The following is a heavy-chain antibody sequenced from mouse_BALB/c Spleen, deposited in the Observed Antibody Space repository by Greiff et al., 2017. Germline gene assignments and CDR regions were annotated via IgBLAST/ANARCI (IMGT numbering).Heavy chain of an antibody. CDR2: ISDGGSYT. Sequence: EVQRVGSGGGLVKPGGSLKLSCAASGFTFSDYYMYWVRQTPEKRLEWVATISDGGSYTYYPDSVKGRFTISRDNAKNNLYLQMSSLKSEDTAMYYCARADYYGSSYEVAYWGQGTLVTVSA. V-gene: IGHV5-4*02. J-gene: IGHJ3*01. CDR1: GFTFSDYY. CDR3: ARADYYGSSYEVAY. D-gene: IGHD1-1*01.